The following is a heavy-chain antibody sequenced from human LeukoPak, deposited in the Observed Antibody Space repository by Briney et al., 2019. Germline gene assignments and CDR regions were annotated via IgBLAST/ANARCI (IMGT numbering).Heavy chain of an antibody. V-gene: IGHV4-59*01. J-gene: IGHJ4*02. Sequence: PSETLSLTCTVSGGSLSGYYWSWIRQPPGKGLEWIGYIYYSGNTDHNPSLRSRVTISVDTSKNQFSLKLTSVTAADTAVYYCARDPSLGGHFDYWGQGALVTVSS. CDR3: ARDPSLGGHFDY. CDR2: IYYSGNT. D-gene: IGHD3-16*01. CDR1: GGSLSGYY.